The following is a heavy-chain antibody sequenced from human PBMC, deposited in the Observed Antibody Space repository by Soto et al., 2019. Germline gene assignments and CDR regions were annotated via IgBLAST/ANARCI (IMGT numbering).Heavy chain of an antibody. CDR2: INHSGST. V-gene: IGHV4-34*01. Sequence: PSQTLSLTCAVYGGSLSGYYWSCIRQPPGKGLEWIGEINHSGSTNYNPSLKSRVTISVDTSKNQFSLKLSSVTAADTAVYYCARGRRNWFDPWGQGTLVTVSS. CDR1: GGSLSGYY. J-gene: IGHJ5*02. CDR3: ARGRRNWFDP.